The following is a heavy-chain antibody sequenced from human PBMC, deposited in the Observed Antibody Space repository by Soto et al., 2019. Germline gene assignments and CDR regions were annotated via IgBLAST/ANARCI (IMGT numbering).Heavy chain of an antibody. CDR1: GYTLTELS. CDR2: FDPEDGET. Sequence: ASVKVSCKVSGYTLTELSMHWVRQAPGRGLEWMGGFDPEDGETIYAQKFQGRVTMTEDTSTDTAYMELSSLRSEDTAVYYCAIYPGYYDSSGRDYFDYWGQGTLVTVSS. V-gene: IGHV1-24*01. CDR3: AIYPGYYDSSGRDYFDY. D-gene: IGHD3-22*01. J-gene: IGHJ4*02.